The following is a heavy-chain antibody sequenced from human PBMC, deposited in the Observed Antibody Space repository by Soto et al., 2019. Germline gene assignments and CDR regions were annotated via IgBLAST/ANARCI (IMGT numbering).Heavy chain of an antibody. V-gene: IGHV1-69*01. CDR3: ARDLPYSSSPYYYYGMDV. J-gene: IGHJ6*02. CDR2: IIPICGTA. Sequence: QVQLVQSGAEVKKPGSSVKVSCKASGGTFSSYAISWVRQAPGQGLEWMGGIIPICGTANYAQKFQGRVTITADESTRTAYMELSSLRSEDTAVYYCARDLPYSSSPYYYYGMDVWGQGTTVTVSS. D-gene: IGHD6-6*01. CDR1: GGTFSSYA.